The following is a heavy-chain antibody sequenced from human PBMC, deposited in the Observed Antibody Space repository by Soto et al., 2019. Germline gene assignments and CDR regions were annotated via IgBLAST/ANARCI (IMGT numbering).Heavy chain of an antibody. D-gene: IGHD6-19*01. CDR1: GYTFSWHW. CDR3: ASHGAAIWLGY. J-gene: IGHJ4*02. Sequence: PGESLKISCNTSGYTFSWHWISSVRQVPGRGLQWMGNIDPSDSYINYTPAFRGHVTFSVDKSSSTAYLHWSSLGPSDTAIYYCASHGAAIWLGYWGQGTLVTVSS. V-gene: IGHV5-10-1*01. CDR2: IDPSDSYI.